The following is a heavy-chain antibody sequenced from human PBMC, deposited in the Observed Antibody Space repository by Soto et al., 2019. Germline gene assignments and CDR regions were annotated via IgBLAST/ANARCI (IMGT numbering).Heavy chain of an antibody. Sequence: PGGSLRLYCAASGFTFSSYAMHWVRQAPGKGLEWVAVISYDGSNKYYADSVKGRFTISRDNSKNTLYLQMNSLRAEDTAVYYCARSRIPYYYSGMDVWGQGTTVTVS. V-gene: IGHV3-30-3*01. CDR1: GFTFSSYA. CDR3: ARSRIPYYYSGMDV. CDR2: ISYDGSNK. J-gene: IGHJ6*02.